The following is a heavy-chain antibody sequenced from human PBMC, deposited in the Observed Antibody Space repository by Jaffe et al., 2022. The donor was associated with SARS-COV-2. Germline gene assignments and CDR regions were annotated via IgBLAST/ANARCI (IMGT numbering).Heavy chain of an antibody. CDR1: GGSISSSY. Sequence: QVQLQESGPGLVKPSETLSLTCSVSGGSISSSYWTWIRQPPGKGLEWIGYIYFDGRTDYNPSLKSRVTISEDTSKNQFSLKLNSVTAADTAVYYCARYGFRDPTPWFDPWGRGTLVIVSS. J-gene: IGHJ5*02. V-gene: IGHV4-59*01. D-gene: IGHD2-21*02. CDR2: IYFDGRT. CDR3: ARYGFRDPTPWFDP.